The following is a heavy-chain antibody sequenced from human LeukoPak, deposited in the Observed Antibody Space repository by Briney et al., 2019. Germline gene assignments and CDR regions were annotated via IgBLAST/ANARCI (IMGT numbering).Heavy chain of an antibody. CDR1: GGSISSGSYY. D-gene: IGHD3-10*01. V-gene: IGHV4-61*02. J-gene: IGHJ6*03. Sequence: PSETLSLTCTVSGGSISSGSYYWSWIRQPAGKGLEWIGRIYTSGSTNYNPSLKSRVTISVDTSKHQFSLKLSSVTAADTAVYYCARLKGAGYYYGSGSYYKAPRYYYYYMDVWGKGTTVTISS. CDR3: ARLKGAGYYYGSGSYYKAPRYYYYYMDV. CDR2: IYTSGST.